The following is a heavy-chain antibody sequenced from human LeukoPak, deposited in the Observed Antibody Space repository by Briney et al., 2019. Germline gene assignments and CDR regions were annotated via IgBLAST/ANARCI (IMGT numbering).Heavy chain of an antibody. CDR2: IYHSGST. J-gene: IGHJ3*02. CDR3: ARGPSSRDAFDI. D-gene: IGHD2-2*01. V-gene: IGHV4-38-2*02. CDR1: GYSISSGYY. Sequence: SETLSLTCTVSGYSISSGYYWGWIRQPPGKGLEWIGSIYHSGSTYYNPSLKSRVTISVDTSKNQFSLKLSSVTAADTAVYYCARGPSSRDAFDIWGQGTMVTVSS.